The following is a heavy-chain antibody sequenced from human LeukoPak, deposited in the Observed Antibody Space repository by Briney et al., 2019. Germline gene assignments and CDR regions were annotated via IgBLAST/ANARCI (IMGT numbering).Heavy chain of an antibody. CDR3: AKDALRGYSYGHFDY. Sequence: PGGSLRLSCAASGFTFSSYGMHWVCQAPGKGLEWVAVISYDGSNKYYADSVKGRFTISRDNSKNTLYLQMNSLRAEDTAVYYCAKDALRGYSYGHFDYWGQGTLVTVSS. J-gene: IGHJ4*02. CDR1: GFTFSSYG. D-gene: IGHD5-18*01. V-gene: IGHV3-30*18. CDR2: ISYDGSNK.